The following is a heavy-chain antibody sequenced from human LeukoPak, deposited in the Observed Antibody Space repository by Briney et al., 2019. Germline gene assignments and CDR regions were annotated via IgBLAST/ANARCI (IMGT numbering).Heavy chain of an antibody. CDR3: ARDSAYYDTLTGYYGGGHAFDI. D-gene: IGHD3-9*01. V-gene: IGHV1-46*01. CDR2: INPSGGST. J-gene: IGHJ3*02. Sequence: ASVKVSCEASGYTFTSYYMHWVRQAPGQGLEWMGIINPSGGSTSYAQKFQGRVTMTRDTSASTAYMELSSLRSEDTAVYYCARDSAYYDTLTGYYGGGHAFDIWGQGTMVTVSS. CDR1: GYTFTSYY.